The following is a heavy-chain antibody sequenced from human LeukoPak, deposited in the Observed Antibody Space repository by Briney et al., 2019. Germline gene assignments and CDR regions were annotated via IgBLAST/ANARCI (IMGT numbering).Heavy chain of an antibody. CDR2: IKQDGSEK. CDR3: ARDLYYYDSSGYRHDAFDI. Sequence: GGSLRLSCAASGFTFSSYWMSWVCQAPGKGLEWVANIKQDGSEKYYVDSVKGRFTISRDNAKNSLYLQMNSLRAEDTAVYYCARDLYYYDSSGYRHDAFDIWGQGTMVTVSS. CDR1: GFTFSSYW. J-gene: IGHJ3*02. V-gene: IGHV3-7*01. D-gene: IGHD3-22*01.